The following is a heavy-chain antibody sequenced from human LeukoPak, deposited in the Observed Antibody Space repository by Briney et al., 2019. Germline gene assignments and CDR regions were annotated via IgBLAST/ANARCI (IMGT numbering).Heavy chain of an antibody. J-gene: IGHJ4*02. D-gene: IGHD1-20*01. CDR2: ISAYNGNT. CDR1: GYTFTSYG. Sequence: ASVKVSCKASGYTFTSYGISWVRQAPGQGLEWMGWISAYNGNTNYAQKLQGRVTMTTDTSTSTAYMELRSLRSDDTAVYYCARDLPGEPRYNWNAFSFDYWGQGTLVTVSS. CDR3: ARDLPGEPRYNWNAFSFDY. V-gene: IGHV1-18*04.